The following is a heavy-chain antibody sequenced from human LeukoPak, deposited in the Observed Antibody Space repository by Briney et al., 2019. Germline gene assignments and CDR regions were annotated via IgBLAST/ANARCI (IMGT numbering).Heavy chain of an antibody. CDR1: GYLFTNYW. CDR3: ARGSSSWDFDY. CDR2: IDPTDSYT. J-gene: IGHJ4*02. V-gene: IGHV5-10-1*01. Sequence: GGSLVISCKGSGYLFTNYWINWVRPLPGKGLEWMGRIDPTDSYTNYSPSFQGHITISADKSINTVYLQCSSLKASDTAIYYCARGSSSWDFDYWGQGTLVTVSS. D-gene: IGHD6-13*01.